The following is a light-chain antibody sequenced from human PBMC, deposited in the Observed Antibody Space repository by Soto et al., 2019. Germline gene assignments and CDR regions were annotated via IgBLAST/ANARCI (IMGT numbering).Light chain of an antibody. CDR1: STKIRAGYV. J-gene: IGLJ1*01. CDR2: GNT. CDR3: QFYDSNPSSRYF. V-gene: IGLV1-40*01. Sequence: QAVLPQPPSLFGALVQRVSISCTGSSTKIRAGYVVHCYQQRPGTAPKLLIVGNTIRPSGVPDRFSAYISATPASLAITGFQAEADGDSSCQFYDSNPSSRYFYATGTNLNV.